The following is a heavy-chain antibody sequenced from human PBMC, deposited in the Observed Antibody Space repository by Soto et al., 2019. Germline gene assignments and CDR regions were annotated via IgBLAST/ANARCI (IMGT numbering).Heavy chain of an antibody. J-gene: IGHJ3*02. V-gene: IGHV3-7*01. CDR1: GFTFSSYW. CDR3: ARDLNLYCGGDCYPRGAFDI. D-gene: IGHD2-21*02. CDR2: IKQDGSGK. Sequence: GGSLRLSCAASGFTFSSYWMSWVRQAPGKGLEWVANIKQDGSGKYYVDSVKGRFTISRDNAKNSLYLQMNSLRAEDTAVYYCARDLNLYCGGDCYPRGAFDIWGQGTMVTVSS.